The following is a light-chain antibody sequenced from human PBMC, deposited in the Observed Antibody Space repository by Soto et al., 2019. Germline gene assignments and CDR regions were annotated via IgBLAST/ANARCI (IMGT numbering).Light chain of an antibody. CDR3: QQYYNWPMYT. V-gene: IGKV3-15*01. Sequence: EIVMTQSPATLSVSPGERATLSCRASQSVSSNLPWYQQKPGQAPSLLIYDASTRATGIPARFSGSGSGTEFPLTISSLQSEDVAVYYCQQYYNWPMYTFGQGTKLEIK. CDR2: DAS. J-gene: IGKJ2*01. CDR1: QSVSSN.